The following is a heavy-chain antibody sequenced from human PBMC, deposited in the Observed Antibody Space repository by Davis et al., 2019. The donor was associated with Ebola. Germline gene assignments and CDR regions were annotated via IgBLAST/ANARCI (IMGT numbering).Heavy chain of an antibody. V-gene: IGHV3-66*01. CDR2: IYSGGST. J-gene: IGHJ6*02. D-gene: IGHD3/OR15-3a*01. CDR3: ARDRGGDWYYYYGMDV. Sequence: GESLKISCEVSGFTVSSNYMSWVRQAPGKGLEWVSVIYSGGSTYYADSVKGRFTISRDNSKNTLYLQMNSLRAEDTAVYYCARDRGGDWYYYYGMDVWGQGTTVTVSS. CDR1: GFTVSSNY.